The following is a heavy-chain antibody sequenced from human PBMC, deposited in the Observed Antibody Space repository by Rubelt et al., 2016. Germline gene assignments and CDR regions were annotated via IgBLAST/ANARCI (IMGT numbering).Heavy chain of an antibody. CDR1: GGSISSGSYF. J-gene: IGHJ4*02. V-gene: IGHV4-39*02. CDR3: ATDEDGDLDFDY. Sequence: QLQLQESGPGLVKPSETLSLTCTLSGGSISSGSYFWGWIRQPPGKGLEWIGSIYYSGSTYYNPSLKSRVTISADTSKNQFSRKLSSVTAADTAVYYCATDEDGDLDFDYWGQGTQVTVSS. CDR2: IYYSGST. D-gene: IGHD4-17*01.